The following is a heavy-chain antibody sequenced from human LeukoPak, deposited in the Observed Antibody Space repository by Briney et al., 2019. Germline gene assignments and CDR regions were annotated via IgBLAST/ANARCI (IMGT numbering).Heavy chain of an antibody. CDR2: MNTNSGNT. CDR1: GYPFTSYN. V-gene: IGHV1-8*01. CDR3: AREGRDYYAMDV. J-gene: IGHJ6*02. Sequence: ASVKVSCKASGYPFTSYNVNWVRQATGQGLEWMGWMNTNSGNTGYSQNFQGRVTMTRDTSISTAYMELRSLRSDDTAVYYCAREGRDYYAMDVWGQGTTVTVSS.